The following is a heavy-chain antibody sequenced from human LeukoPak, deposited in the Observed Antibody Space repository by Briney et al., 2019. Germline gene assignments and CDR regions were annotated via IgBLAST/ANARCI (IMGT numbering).Heavy chain of an antibody. V-gene: IGHV3-21*01. CDR1: GFTFSSYS. CDR3: ARGAAYCGGDCYSNDY. J-gene: IGHJ4*02. Sequence: GGSLRLSCAASGFTFSSYSMNWVRQAPGKGLEWVSSISSSRSYIYYADSVKGRFTISRDNAKNSLYLQMNSLRAEDTAVYYCARGAAYCGGDCYSNDYWGQGTLVTVSS. CDR2: ISSSRSYI. D-gene: IGHD2-21*02.